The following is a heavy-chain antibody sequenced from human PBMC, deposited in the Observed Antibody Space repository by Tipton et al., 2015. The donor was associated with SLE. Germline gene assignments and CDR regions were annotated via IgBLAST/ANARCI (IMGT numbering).Heavy chain of an antibody. CDR3: ARDRVEYSSSDY. CDR2: IYYSGST. V-gene: IGHV4-59*12. J-gene: IGHJ4*02. Sequence: TLSLTCTVSGGSMSSYYWSWIRPPPGKGLEWIGYIYYSGSTNYNPSLKSRVTISVDTSKNQFSLNLSSLTAADTAVYYCARDRVEYSSSDYWGQGTLVTVSS. D-gene: IGHD6-13*01. CDR1: GGSMSSYY.